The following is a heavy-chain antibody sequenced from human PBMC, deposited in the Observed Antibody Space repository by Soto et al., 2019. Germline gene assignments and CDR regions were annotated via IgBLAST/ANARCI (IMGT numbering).Heavy chain of an antibody. D-gene: IGHD4-17*01. CDR1: GFTFSSYA. CDR3: AKLMTTVVPYYYYYGMDV. Sequence: EVQLLESGGGLVQPGGSLRLSCAASGFTFSSYAMSWVRQAPGKGLEWVSAISGSGGSTYYADSVKSRFTISRDNSKNTLYLQMNSLRAEDTAVYYCAKLMTTVVPYYYYYGMDVWGQGTTVTVSS. V-gene: IGHV3-23*01. J-gene: IGHJ6*02. CDR2: ISGSGGST.